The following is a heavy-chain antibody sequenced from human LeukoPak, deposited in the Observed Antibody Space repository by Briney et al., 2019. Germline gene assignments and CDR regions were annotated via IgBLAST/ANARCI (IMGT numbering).Heavy chain of an antibody. CDR1: GFTFSTYW. V-gene: IGHV3-7*01. CDR2: IKEDGSMT. J-gene: IGHJ4*02. Sequence: GGSLRLSCAASGFTFSTYWMTWVRQAPGKGLEWVAHIKEDGSMTRSIDSVKGRFTISRDNAKSSLYLQMNSLRDGDTAVYYCARASFQRWLQLGGDWGQGALVTVSS. D-gene: IGHD5-24*01. CDR3: ARASFQRWLQLGGD.